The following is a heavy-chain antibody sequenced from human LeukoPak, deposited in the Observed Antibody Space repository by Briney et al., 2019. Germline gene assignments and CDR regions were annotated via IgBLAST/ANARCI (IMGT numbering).Heavy chain of an antibody. V-gene: IGHV3-30*18. Sequence: GGSLRLSCAASGFTFSSSGMHWVRQAPGKGLEWVALISYDGSSEYYAGSVKGRFTISRDNSKITVYLQMNSLKAEDTAVYYCAKELYNYGDYGAEGLDVGGQGTTVTVS. CDR2: ISYDGSSE. CDR1: GFTFSSSG. J-gene: IGHJ6*02. CDR3: AKELYNYGDYGAEGLDV. D-gene: IGHD4-17*01.